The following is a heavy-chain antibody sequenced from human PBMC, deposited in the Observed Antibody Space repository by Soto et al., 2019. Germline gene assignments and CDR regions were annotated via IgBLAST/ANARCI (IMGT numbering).Heavy chain of an antibody. CDR2: TRNKPNSYTT. CDR3: DRETCTNGVCYIDY. V-gene: IGHV3-72*01. CDR1: GFTFSDHY. J-gene: IGHJ4*02. D-gene: IGHD2-8*01. Sequence: EVQLVESGGGLVQPGGSLRLSCAASGFTFSDHYMNWVRQAPGKGLEWLGRTRNKPNSYTTGYAASVNGRFAISRDDSKKLLFLQMNSLKTEDTAVYYCDRETCTNGVCYIDYWGQGTQVTVSS.